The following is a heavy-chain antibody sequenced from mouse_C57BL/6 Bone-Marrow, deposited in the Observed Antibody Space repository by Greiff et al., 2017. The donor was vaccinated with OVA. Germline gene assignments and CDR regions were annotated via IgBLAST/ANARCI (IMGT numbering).Heavy chain of an antibody. J-gene: IGHJ1*03. V-gene: IGHV5-17*01. CDR2: ISSGSSTI. Sequence: EVQLQESGGGLVKPGGSLKLSCAASGFTFSDYGMHWVRQAPEQGLEWVAYISSGSSTIYYADTVKGRFTLTRDNAKNTLFLQMTSLRSEDTAMYYCARINYWYFDVWGTGTTVTVSS. CDR1: GFTFSDYG. CDR3: ARINYWYFDV.